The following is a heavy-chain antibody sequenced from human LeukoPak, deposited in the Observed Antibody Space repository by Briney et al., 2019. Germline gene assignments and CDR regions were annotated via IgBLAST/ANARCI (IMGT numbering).Heavy chain of an antibody. CDR3: ARDHQRLTYFGY. CDR1: GFTFSTYE. Sequence: QPGVSLRLSCAASGFTFSTYEMNWVRQAPGKGLEWLSYISSSGRTIYYADSVKGRFTISRDNAKNSLFLQMNSLRAEDTAVYYCARDHQRLTYFGYWGQGTLVTVCS. J-gene: IGHJ4*02. CDR2: ISSSGRTI. V-gene: IGHV3-48*03. D-gene: IGHD6-19*01.